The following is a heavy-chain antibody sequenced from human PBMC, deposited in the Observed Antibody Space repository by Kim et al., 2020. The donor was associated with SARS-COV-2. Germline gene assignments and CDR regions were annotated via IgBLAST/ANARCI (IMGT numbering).Heavy chain of an antibody. V-gene: IGHV3-48*02. D-gene: IGHD2-15*01. CDR3: ARGVGVVAATRWFDP. CDR1: GFTFSSYS. Sequence: GGSLRLSCAASGFTFSSYSMNWVRQAPGKGLEWVSYISSSSSTIYYADSVKGRFTISRDNAKNSLYLQMNSLRDEDAAVYYCARGVGVVAATRWFDPWGQGTLVTVSS. CDR2: ISSSSSTI. J-gene: IGHJ5*02.